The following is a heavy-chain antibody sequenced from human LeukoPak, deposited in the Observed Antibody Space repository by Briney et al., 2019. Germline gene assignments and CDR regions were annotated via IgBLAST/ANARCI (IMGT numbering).Heavy chain of an antibody. D-gene: IGHD1-26*01. V-gene: IGHV3-30-3*01. Sequence: GGSLRLSCAASGFTFSSYAMHWVRQAPGKGLEWVAIISYDGSAKFYADSVKGRFTISRDNSRNTLYLQMNSLRAEDTAIYYCAGESGYYFHYWGQGTLVTVSS. CDR1: GFTFSSYA. J-gene: IGHJ4*02. CDR2: ISYDGSAK. CDR3: AGESGYYFHY.